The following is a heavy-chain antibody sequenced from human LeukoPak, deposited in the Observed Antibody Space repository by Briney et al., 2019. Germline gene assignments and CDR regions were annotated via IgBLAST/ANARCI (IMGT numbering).Heavy chain of an antibody. D-gene: IGHD3-10*01. V-gene: IGHV4-59*01. CDR2: VYYNKRT. CDR3: ARAGNYYSSGSYLGY. J-gene: IGHJ4*02. Sequence: SETLSLTCSVSGGSISSYYWSWIRQPPGKGLEWIGYVYYNKRTNSNPSLKSRVTLSVDTSKNEFSLKLTSMTAADTAVYYCARAGNYYSSGSYLGYWGQGTLVTVSS. CDR1: GGSISSYY.